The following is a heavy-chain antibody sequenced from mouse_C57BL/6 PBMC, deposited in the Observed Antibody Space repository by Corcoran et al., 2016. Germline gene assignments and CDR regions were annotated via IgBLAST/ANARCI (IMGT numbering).Heavy chain of an antibody. D-gene: IGHD1-1*01. V-gene: IGHV3-6*01. Sequence: DVQLQESGPGLVKPSQSLSLTCSVTGYSITSGYYWNWIRQFPGNKREWMGYISYDGSNNYNPSLKNRISITRDTSKNQFFLKLNSVTTEDTATYDCAREGTTVVATGAMDYWGQGTSVTVSS. CDR1: GYSITSGYY. CDR2: ISYDGSN. J-gene: IGHJ4*01. CDR3: AREGTTVVATGAMDY.